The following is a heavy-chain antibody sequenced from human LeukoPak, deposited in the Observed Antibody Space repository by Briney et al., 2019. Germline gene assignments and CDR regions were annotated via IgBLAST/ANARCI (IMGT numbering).Heavy chain of an antibody. J-gene: IGHJ4*02. D-gene: IGHD3-10*01. V-gene: IGHV3-30-3*01. CDR2: ISYDGSNK. CDR3: ARDLSGRYDDGSGCPLGY. Sequence: GRSLRLSRAAAGFTFSSYAMHWVRQAPGKGLEWVAVISYDGSNKYYADSVKGRFTISRDNSKNTLYLQMNSLRAEDTAVYYCARDLSGRYDDGSGCPLGYWGQGTLVTVSS. CDR1: GFTFSSYA.